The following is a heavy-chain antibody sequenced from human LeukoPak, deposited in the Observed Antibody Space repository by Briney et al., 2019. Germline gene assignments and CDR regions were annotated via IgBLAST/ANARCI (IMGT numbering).Heavy chain of an antibody. CDR3: AREEGVTALDY. CDR2: IWYDGSNK. D-gene: IGHD4-23*01. V-gene: IGHV3-33*01. J-gene: IGHJ4*02. CDR1: GFTFSSYG. Sequence: GGSLRLSCAASGFTFSSYGMHWVRQAPGMGLEWVAVIWYDGSNKYYADSVKGRFTISRDNSKNTLYLQMNSLRAEDTAVYYCAREEGVTALDYWGQGTLVTVSS.